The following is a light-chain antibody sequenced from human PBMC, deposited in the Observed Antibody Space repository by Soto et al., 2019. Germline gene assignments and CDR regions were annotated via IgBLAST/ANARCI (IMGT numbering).Light chain of an antibody. J-gene: IGLJ1*01. V-gene: IGLV2-8*01. Sequence: QSALTQPPSASGSPGQSVAISCTGTASDIGGYNFVSWYQQHPGKAPKLMIYEVNKRPSGVPDRIADSNSGNTASLTVSGLQAEDEADYYCSSHRGTRPYVFGTGTKLTVL. CDR3: SSHRGTRPYV. CDR1: ASDIGGYNF. CDR2: EVN.